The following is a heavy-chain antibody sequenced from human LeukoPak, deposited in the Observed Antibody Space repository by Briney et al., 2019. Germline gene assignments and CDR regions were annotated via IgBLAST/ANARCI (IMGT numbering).Heavy chain of an antibody. J-gene: IGHJ4*02. CDR1: GFTFSSYG. CDR3: ASTSGWYEPIDY. Sequence: GWSLRLSCAASGFTFSSYGLHWVRQAPGKGLEWVAVIWYDGSNKYYADSVKGRITISRDNSKNTLYLQMNSLRAEDTAVYYCASTSGWYEPIDYWGQGTLVTVSS. V-gene: IGHV3-33*01. D-gene: IGHD6-19*01. CDR2: IWYDGSNK.